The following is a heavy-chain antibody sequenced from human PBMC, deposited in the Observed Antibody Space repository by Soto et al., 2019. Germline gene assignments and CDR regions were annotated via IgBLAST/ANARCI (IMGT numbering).Heavy chain of an antibody. Sequence: SVKVSCKASGYTFTSYDINWVRQATGQGLEWMGWMNPNSGNTGYAQKFQGRVTMTRNTSISTAYMELSSLRSEDTAVYYCARGIGLWFGELKGNFDYWGQGTLVTVSS. CDR3: ARGIGLWFGELKGNFDY. V-gene: IGHV1-8*01. J-gene: IGHJ4*02. CDR2: MNPNSGNT. CDR1: GYTFTSYD. D-gene: IGHD3-10*01.